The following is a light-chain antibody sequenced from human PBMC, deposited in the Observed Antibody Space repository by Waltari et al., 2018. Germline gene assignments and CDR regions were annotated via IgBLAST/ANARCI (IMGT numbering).Light chain of an antibody. Sequence: DVVLTQSPLFLPVTLGQPASMSCRSRQSPVHSDGNPYLNWFHQRPGRSPRRLIYKSSRRESGVPDRFSGSGSGTHFTLKISRVEAEDVGVYYCMQGSHWPRTFGQGTKLEI. V-gene: IGKV2-30*02. CDR3: MQGSHWPRT. J-gene: IGKJ2*01. CDR2: KSS. CDR1: QSPVHSDGNPY.